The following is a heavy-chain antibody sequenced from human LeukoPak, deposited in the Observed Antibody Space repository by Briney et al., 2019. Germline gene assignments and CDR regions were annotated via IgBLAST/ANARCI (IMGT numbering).Heavy chain of an antibody. CDR2: ISVIDDTA. J-gene: IGHJ4*02. V-gene: IGHV3-23*01. CDR3: ARGGATYGAAPYDY. CDR1: GFSLNTYA. D-gene: IGHD4/OR15-4a*01. Sequence: GGSLRLSCAASGFSLNTYAVNWVRRAPGKGLEWVSGISVIDDTAYYADSVRGRFTSSRDRSRNTVYLQMDSLRDEDTAIYYCARGGATYGAAPYDYWGQGNLVTVSS.